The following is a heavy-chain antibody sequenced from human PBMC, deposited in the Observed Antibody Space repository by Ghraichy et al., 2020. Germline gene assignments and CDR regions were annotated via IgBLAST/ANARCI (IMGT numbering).Heavy chain of an antibody. Sequence: SETLSLTCTVSGGSISSSCYYWGWLRQPPGKGLEWIGSIYYSGSTYSNPSLKIPVTISVDTSKNPFTLKLSSVTAADTAVYYCASWVKTDQSQLGWFDPWCQGTLVIVSS. V-gene: IGHV4-39*06. CDR1: GGSISSSCYY. J-gene: IGHJ5*02. CDR3: ASWVKTDQSQLGWFDP. CDR2: IYYSGST. D-gene: IGHD2-2*01.